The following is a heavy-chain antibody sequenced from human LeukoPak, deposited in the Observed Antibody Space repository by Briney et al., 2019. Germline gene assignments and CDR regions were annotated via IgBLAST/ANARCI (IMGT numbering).Heavy chain of an antibody. CDR3: ARVLVGATTHFDY. D-gene: IGHD1-26*01. V-gene: IGHV3-7*01. CDR1: GFTFSSYW. CDR2: IKQDGSEK. J-gene: IGHJ4*02. Sequence: PGGSLRLSCAASGFTFSSYWMSWVRQAPGKGLEWVANIKQDGSEKYFVDSVKGRFTISRDNARNSLYLHMNSLRAEDTAVYYCARVLVGATTHFDYWGQGTLVTVSS.